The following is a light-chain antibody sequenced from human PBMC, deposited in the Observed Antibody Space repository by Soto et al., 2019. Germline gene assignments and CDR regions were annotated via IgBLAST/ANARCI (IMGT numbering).Light chain of an antibody. Sequence: QSVLTQPPSASGSPGQSVTISCTGTSSDVGGYNYVSWYQQHPGKAPKLMIYEVSTRPSGVPDRFSGSESGNTASLTVSGRQAEDEADYYCSSYAGSNHNWVFGGGTKLTVL. J-gene: IGLJ3*02. CDR1: SSDVGGYNY. V-gene: IGLV2-8*01. CDR2: EVS. CDR3: SSYAGSNHNWV.